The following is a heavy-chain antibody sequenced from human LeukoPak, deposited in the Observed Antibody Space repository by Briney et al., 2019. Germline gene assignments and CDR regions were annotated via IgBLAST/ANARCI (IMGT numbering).Heavy chain of an antibody. V-gene: IGHV1-69*13. J-gene: IGHJ4*02. D-gene: IGHD5-24*01. CDR3: VREEVDGYNYVSNY. Sequence: GASVKASCKASGYTFTGYYMHWVRQAPGQGLEWMGGIIPIFGTANYAQKFQGRVTITADESTSTAYMELSSLRSEDTAVYYCVREEVDGYNYVSNYWGQGTLVTVSS. CDR1: GYTFTGYY. CDR2: IIPIFGTA.